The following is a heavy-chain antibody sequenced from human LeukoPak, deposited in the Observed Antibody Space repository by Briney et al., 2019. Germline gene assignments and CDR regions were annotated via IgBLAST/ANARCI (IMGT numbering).Heavy chain of an antibody. V-gene: IGHV3-74*01. CDR3: VSFYETY. Sequence: GGSLRLSCAASGNYCMHWVRQAPGKGLVWVSHINSDGSWTSYADSVKGRFTISKDNAKNTVYLQMNSLRAEDTAVYYCVSFYETYWGRGTLVTVSS. CDR1: GNYC. CDR2: INSDGSWT. J-gene: IGHJ4*02. D-gene: IGHD2/OR15-2a*01.